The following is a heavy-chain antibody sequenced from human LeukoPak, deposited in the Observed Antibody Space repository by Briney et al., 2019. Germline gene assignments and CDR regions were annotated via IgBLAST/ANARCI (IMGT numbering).Heavy chain of an antibody. D-gene: IGHD3-3*01. V-gene: IGHV1-18*01. CDR3: ARDQTQPSYYDFWSGAYYMDV. Sequence: ASVKVSCKASGYTFTSYGISWVRQAPGQGLEWMGWISAYNGNTNYTQKLQGRVTMTTDTSTSTAYMELRSLRSDDTAVYYCARDQTQPSYYDFWSGAYYMDVWGKGTTVTVFS. J-gene: IGHJ6*03. CDR2: ISAYNGNT. CDR1: GYTFTSYG.